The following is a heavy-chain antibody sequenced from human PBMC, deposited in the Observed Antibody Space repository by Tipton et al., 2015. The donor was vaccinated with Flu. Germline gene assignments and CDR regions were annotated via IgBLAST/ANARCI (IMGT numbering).Heavy chain of an antibody. Sequence: SLRLSCVTSGFTFSAYDMFWVRQAPGKGLEWVAFIRNDGGHQYLADSVKGRFTIARDNAKKSLYLQMSSLRVEDTAVYYCARKWGQNAFDIWGQGTMVTVSS. CDR1: GFTFSAYD. J-gene: IGHJ3*02. CDR3: ARKWGQNAFDI. D-gene: IGHD1-26*01. V-gene: IGHV3-30*02. CDR2: IRNDGGHQ.